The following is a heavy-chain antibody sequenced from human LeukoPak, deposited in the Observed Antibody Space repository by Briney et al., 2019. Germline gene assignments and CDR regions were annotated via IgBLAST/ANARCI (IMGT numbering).Heavy chain of an antibody. Sequence: PSETLSLTCAVYGGSFSGYYWSWIGQPPGKGVEGIGEINHSASTNSNPSLQSPVTISVDTSKNQFSLKLSSVPAADTAVYYCARGLTMVRGYNWFDPWGQGTLVTVSS. CDR1: GGSFSGYY. J-gene: IGHJ5*02. D-gene: IGHD3-10*01. V-gene: IGHV4-34*01. CDR3: ARGLTMVRGYNWFDP. CDR2: INHSAST.